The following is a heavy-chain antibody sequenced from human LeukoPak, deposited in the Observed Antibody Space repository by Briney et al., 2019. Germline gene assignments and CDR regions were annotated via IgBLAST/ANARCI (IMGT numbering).Heavy chain of an antibody. J-gene: IGHJ4*02. CDR2: IYLGDSDT. Sequence: GESLKISCKGSGHSLTNYWIGWVRQMPGKGLEWMGMIYLGDSDTRYSPSFQGQVTISADKSISTAYLQWTSLKASDTAMYYCARQEEQQLVLGYWGQGTLVTVSS. V-gene: IGHV5-51*01. CDR1: GHSLTNYW. CDR3: ARQEEQQLVLGY. D-gene: IGHD6-13*01.